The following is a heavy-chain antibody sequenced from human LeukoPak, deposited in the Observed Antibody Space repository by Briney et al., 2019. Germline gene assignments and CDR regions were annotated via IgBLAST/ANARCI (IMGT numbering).Heavy chain of an antibody. CDR1: DGSISSHF. V-gene: IGHV4-59*11. CDR2: IHYNGNT. J-gene: IGHJ5*02. CDR3: ARDFLECSRASCLNWFAP. Sequence: SEPLTLTCTVSDGSISSHFWTWIRQPPERRLEWIGYIHYNGNTNYNPSLKSRVSISVDTSKNEFSLKFSSVTAADTAVYYCARDFLECSRASCLNWFAPWGQGILVTVYS. D-gene: IGHD2-2*01.